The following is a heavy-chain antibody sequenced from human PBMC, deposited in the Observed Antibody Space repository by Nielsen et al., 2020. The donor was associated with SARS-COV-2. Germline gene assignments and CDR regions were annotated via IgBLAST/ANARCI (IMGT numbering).Heavy chain of an antibody. V-gene: IGHV6-1*01. CDR1: GDSVSSDSAA. CDR2: TFYRSKWFN. CDR3: SRSSWNDVRVAFDI. D-gene: IGHD1-1*01. J-gene: IGHJ3*02. Sequence: SQTLSLTCAISGDSVSSDSAAWNWIRQSPSRGLEWLGRTFYRSKWFNDYAISVKSRITISPDTSKNQFSLQLNSVTPEDTAVYYCSRSSWNDVRVAFDIWGQGAPVTVSS.